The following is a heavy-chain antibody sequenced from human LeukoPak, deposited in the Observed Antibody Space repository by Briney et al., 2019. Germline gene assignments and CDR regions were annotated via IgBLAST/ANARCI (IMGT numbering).Heavy chain of an antibody. V-gene: IGHV3-23*01. CDR2: ISGSSGST. D-gene: IGHD6-13*01. CDR3: ARDGIAAAFDY. Sequence: GGSLRLSCEASGFTFNTYAMSWVRQAPGKGLEWVSAISGSSGSTYYADSVKGRFTISRDNAKNSLHLQMNSLRAEDTAVYYCARDGIAAAFDYWGQGTLVTVSS. CDR1: GFTFNTYA. J-gene: IGHJ4*02.